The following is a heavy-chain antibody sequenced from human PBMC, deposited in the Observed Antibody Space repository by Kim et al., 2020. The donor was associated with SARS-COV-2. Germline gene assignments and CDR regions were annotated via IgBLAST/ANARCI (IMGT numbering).Heavy chain of an antibody. V-gene: IGHV4-39*01. CDR3: ARIYYPNFYMDV. CDR2: IYYGGST. J-gene: IGHJ6*03. D-gene: IGHD1-26*01. CDR1: GVSLSTSSSY. Sequence: SETLSLTCTVSGVSLSTSSSYWGLGWIRQPPEKGLEWIGNIYYGGSTYYNPSLKSRLTISADTSKNEVSLSLTSVTAADTAVYYCARIYYPNFYMDVWG.